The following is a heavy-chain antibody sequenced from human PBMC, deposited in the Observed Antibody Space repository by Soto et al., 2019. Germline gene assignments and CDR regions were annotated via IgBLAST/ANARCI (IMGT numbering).Heavy chain of an antibody. CDR3: IVTGAGGGLYWYFDL. V-gene: IGHV3-23*01. CDR2: ISGSGGST. J-gene: IGHJ2*01. D-gene: IGHD7-27*01. Sequence: GESLKISCAASGFTFSSYAMSWVRQAPGKGLEWVSAISGSGGSTYYADSVKGRFTISRDNSKNTLYLQMNSLRAEDTAVYYCIVTGAGGGLYWYFDLWGRGTLVTVSS. CDR1: GFTFSSYA.